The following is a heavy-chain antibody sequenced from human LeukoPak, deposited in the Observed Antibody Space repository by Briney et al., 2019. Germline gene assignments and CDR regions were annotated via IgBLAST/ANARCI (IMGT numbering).Heavy chain of an antibody. J-gene: IGHJ5*02. V-gene: IGHV4-59*08. CDR2: IYYSGYT. CDR3: ARHAIYSGGYSYWFDP. Sequence: SETLSFTCTVSGGSISSYYWSWIRQPPGKGLEWIAYIYYSGYTNYNPSLKSRASISVDTSKNLCSLRLSSVTAADTAVYYCARHAIYSGGYSYWFDPWGLGTLVTVSS. D-gene: IGHD1-26*01. CDR1: GGSISSYY.